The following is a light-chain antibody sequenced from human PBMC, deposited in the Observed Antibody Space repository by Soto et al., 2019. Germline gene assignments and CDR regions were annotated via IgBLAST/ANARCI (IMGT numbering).Light chain of an antibody. CDR3: QSYDSSLSGWV. Sequence: QSVLTQPPSVSGAPGQRVTISCTRSSSNIGAGYNVHWYQQLPGTAPKLLIYGNSNRPSGVPDRFSGSKSGTSASLPITGLQAEDEADYYCQSYDSSLSGWVFGGGTKLTVL. V-gene: IGLV1-40*01. CDR1: SSNIGAGYN. CDR2: GNS. J-gene: IGLJ3*02.